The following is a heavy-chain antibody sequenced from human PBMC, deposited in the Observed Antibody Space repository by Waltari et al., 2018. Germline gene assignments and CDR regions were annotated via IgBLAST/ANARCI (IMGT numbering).Heavy chain of an antibody. J-gene: IGHJ4*02. V-gene: IGHV3-30*02. CDR2: IRYDGSNK. D-gene: IGHD6-19*01. CDR3: AKGSRRAVATEEYFDY. Sequence: QVQLVESGGGVVQPGGSLRLSCAASGFPFSSYGMHWVRQAPGKGLEWVAFIRYDGSNKYYADSVKGRFTISRDNSKNTLYLQMNSLRAEDTAVYYCAKGSRRAVATEEYFDYWGQGTLVTVSS. CDR1: GFPFSSYG.